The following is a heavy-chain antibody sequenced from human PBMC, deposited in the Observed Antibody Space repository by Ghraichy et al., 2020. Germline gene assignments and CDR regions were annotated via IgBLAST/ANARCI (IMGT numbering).Heavy chain of an antibody. J-gene: IGHJ6*02. V-gene: IGHV1-24*01. Sequence: ASVKVSCKVSGYTLTELSMHWVRQAPGKGLEWMGGFDPEDGETIYAQKFQGRVTMTEDTSTDTAYMELSSLRSEDTAVYYCATGGGHDSSWNPNYYYYYGMDVWGHGTTVTVSS. D-gene: IGHD6-13*01. CDR1: GYTLTELS. CDR2: FDPEDGET. CDR3: ATGGGHDSSWNPNYYYYYGMDV.